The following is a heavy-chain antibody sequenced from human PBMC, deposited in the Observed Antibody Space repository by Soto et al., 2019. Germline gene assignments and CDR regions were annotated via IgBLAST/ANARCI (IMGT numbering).Heavy chain of an antibody. CDR2: IWYDGSNK. J-gene: IGHJ4*02. CDR1: GFTFSSYG. D-gene: IGHD3-22*01. V-gene: IGHV3-33*01. CDR3: QRSTRNYYDSSGSREAPDY. Sequence: GVSLRLSCSASGFTFSSYGMHWVRQAPGKGLEWVAVIWYDGSNKYYADSVKGRFTISRDNSKNTLYLQMNSLRAEDTAVYYCQRSTRNYYDSSGSREAPDYWGQGTLVTVSS.